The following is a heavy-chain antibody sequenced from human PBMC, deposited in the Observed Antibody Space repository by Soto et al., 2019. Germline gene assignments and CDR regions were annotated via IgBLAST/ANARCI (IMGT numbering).Heavy chain of an antibody. Sequence: SETLSLTCTVSGGSISSYYWSWIRQPPGKGLEWIGYIYYSGSTNYNPSLKSRVTIAVDTSKNQFSLKLSSVTAADTAVYYCARDGGVPAAGSYDILTGPTEHYYYYYYMDVWGKGTTVTVSS. V-gene: IGHV4-59*12. CDR3: ARDGGVPAAGSYDILTGPTEHYYYYYYMDV. CDR2: IYYSGST. J-gene: IGHJ6*03. D-gene: IGHD3-9*01. CDR1: GGSISSYY.